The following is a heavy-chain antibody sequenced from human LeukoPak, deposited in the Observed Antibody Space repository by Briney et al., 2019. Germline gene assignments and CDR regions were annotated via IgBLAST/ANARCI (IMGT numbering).Heavy chain of an antibody. J-gene: IGHJ3*02. V-gene: IGHV4-38-2*02. CDR1: GYSISSGYY. Sequence: SETLSLTCTVSGYSISSGYYWGWIRLPPGKGLWWIGSIYHSGSTYYNPSLKSRVTISVDTSKNPFSLKLSSVTAADTAVYYCASRCSSTSGYRLAAFDIWGQGTMVTVSS. CDR2: IYHSGST. D-gene: IGHD2-2*01. CDR3: ASRCSSTSGYRLAAFDI.